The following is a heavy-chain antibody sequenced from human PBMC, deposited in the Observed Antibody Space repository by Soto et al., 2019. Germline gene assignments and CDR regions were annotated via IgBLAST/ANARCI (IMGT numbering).Heavy chain of an antibody. CDR2: IDPSDSYT. Sequence: TWFWAVWVRQMPGKGLEWMGRIDPSDSYTNYSPSFQGHVTISADKSTSTAYLQWSSLKASDTAMYYCARRAGVAYYYYGIAAWGQGTTVT. D-gene: IGHD6-19*01. CDR1: TWFW. J-gene: IGHJ6*02. CDR3: ARRAGVAYYYYGIAA. V-gene: IGHV5-10-1*01.